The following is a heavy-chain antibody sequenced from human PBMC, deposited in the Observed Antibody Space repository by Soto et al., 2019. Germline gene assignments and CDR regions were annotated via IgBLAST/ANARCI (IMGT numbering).Heavy chain of an antibody. D-gene: IGHD6-13*01. J-gene: IGHJ4*02. Sequence: PGGSLRLSCAASGFIFNSYWMTWVRQAPGKGLEWVANINEDGSKKYYVDSVKGRFTISRDNAKKSLYLQMNSLRAEDTAVYYCVKEIGGYGSYWGQGTLVTVSS. V-gene: IGHV3-7*01. CDR2: INEDGSKK. CDR1: GFIFNSYW. CDR3: VKEIGGYGSY.